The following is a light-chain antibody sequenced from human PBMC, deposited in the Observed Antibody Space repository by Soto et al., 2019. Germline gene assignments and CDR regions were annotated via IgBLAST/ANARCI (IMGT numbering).Light chain of an antibody. Sequence: QSVLTQPPSVSGAPGQRVTISCTGSSSNIGAGYDVHWYQQLPGTAPKVLIYGNSNRPSGVPDRFSGSKSGTSASLAITGLQAEDEADYYCQSYDRSLSGVVFGGGTQPTVL. CDR1: SSNIGAGYD. J-gene: IGLJ7*01. CDR2: GNS. CDR3: QSYDRSLSGVV. V-gene: IGLV1-40*01.